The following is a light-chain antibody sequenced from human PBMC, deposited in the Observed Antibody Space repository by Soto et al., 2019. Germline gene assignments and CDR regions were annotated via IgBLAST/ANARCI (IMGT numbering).Light chain of an antibody. V-gene: IGKV3-11*01. CDR1: QSVSRY. CDR2: DTS. Sequence: EIVLTQSPATLSLSPGERATLSCRASQSVSRYLAWYQQKPGQAPRVLIYDTSTRATGIPARFSGSGSGTDFTLTISSLEPEDFAVYYCQQRSNWPPITFGQGTRLEIK. J-gene: IGKJ5*01. CDR3: QQRSNWPPIT.